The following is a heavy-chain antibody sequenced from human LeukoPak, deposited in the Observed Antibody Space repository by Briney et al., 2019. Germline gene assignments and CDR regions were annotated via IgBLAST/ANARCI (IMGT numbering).Heavy chain of an antibody. D-gene: IGHD3-3*01. V-gene: IGHV3-30*04. CDR3: ASEIIFGSFDY. CDR2: ISYDGSNK. CDR1: GFTFSSYA. Sequence: GRSLRLSCAASGFTFSSYAMHWVRQAPGKGLEWVAVISYDGSNKYYADSVKGRFTISRDNSKNTLYLQMNSLRAEDTAVYYCASEIIFGSFDYWGQGTLVTVSS. J-gene: IGHJ4*02.